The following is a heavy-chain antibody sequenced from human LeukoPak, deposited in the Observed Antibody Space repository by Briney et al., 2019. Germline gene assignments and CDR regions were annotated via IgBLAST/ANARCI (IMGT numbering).Heavy chain of an antibody. J-gene: IGHJ4*02. CDR3: AKDVIYYYDSSGYPDY. V-gene: IGHV3-23*01. Sequence: GGSLRLSCAASGFTFSSYAMSWVRQAPGKGLEWVSATSGSGGSTYYADSVKGRFTISRDNSKNTLYLQMNSLRAEDTAVYYCAKDVIYYYDSSGYPDYWGQGTLVTVSS. D-gene: IGHD3-22*01. CDR1: GFTFSSYA. CDR2: TSGSGGST.